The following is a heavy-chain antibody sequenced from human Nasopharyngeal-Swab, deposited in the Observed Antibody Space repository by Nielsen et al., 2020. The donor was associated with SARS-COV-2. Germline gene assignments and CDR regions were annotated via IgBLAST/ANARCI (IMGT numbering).Heavy chain of an antibody. CDR3: AKGVVVVAGYYFDY. CDR2: TYYRSKWYN. V-gene: IGHV6-1*01. D-gene: IGHD2-15*01. Sequence: WIRQSPSRGLEWLGRTYYRSKWYNDYAVSVKSRITINPDTSKNQFSLQLNFVTPEDTAVYYCAKGVVVVAGYYFDYWGQGTLVTVSS. J-gene: IGHJ4*02.